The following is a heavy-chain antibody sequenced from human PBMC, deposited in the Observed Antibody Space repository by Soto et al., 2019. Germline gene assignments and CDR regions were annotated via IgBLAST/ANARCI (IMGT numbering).Heavy chain of an antibody. J-gene: IGHJ4*02. V-gene: IGHV3-23*01. CDR1: GFTFSSYA. D-gene: IGHD2-2*01. CDR3: AKAKEWGVVPAAIDY. CDR2: ISGSGGST. Sequence: GGSLRLSCAASGFTFSSYAMSWVRQAPGKGLEWVSAISGSGGSTYYADSVKGRFTISRDNSKNTLYLQMNSLRAEDTAVYYCAKAKEWGVVPAAIDYWGQGTLVTVSS.